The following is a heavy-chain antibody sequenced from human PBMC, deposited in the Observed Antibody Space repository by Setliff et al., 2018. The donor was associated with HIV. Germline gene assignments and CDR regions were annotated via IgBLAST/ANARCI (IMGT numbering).Heavy chain of an antibody. J-gene: IGHJ5*02. CDR1: GGSISSYY. CDR3: ARHARNSAIGTSWFDP. V-gene: IGHV4-4*09. D-gene: IGHD6-13*01. Sequence: PSETLSLTCTVSGGSISSYYWSWIRQPPGKGLEWIGHISTSGSSNYNPSLKSRVTISVDMSNNQFSLNLNSVTAADTALYYCARHARNSAIGTSWFDPWGQGTLVTVSS. CDR2: ISTSGSS.